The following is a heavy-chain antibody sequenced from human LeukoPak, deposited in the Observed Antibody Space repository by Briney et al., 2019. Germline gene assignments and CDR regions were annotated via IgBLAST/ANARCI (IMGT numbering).Heavy chain of an antibody. CDR3: AKDWRWELPIYGFNV. CDR2: ISYHGTNK. D-gene: IGHD1-26*01. Sequence: PGGSLRLPCAASGFSFSGYGIHWVRQAPGKGLEWVAFISYHGTNKYYTDSVKGRFTISRDNSKNTLYLQMNSLRAEDTAVYYCAKDWRWELPIYGFNVWGQGTMVTVSS. CDR1: GFSFSGYG. J-gene: IGHJ3*01. V-gene: IGHV3-30*18.